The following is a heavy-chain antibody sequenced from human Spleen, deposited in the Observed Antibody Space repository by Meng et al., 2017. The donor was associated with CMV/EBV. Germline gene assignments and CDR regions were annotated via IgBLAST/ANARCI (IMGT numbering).Heavy chain of an antibody. Sequence: GESLKISCAASGISFSAYSMNWVRQTPGKGLEWIAYISSSSDTVNYADSEKGRFTISRDDENTLYLQMNSLRVEDTAVYYCARESDSGWRAVDSWGQGTLVTVSS. CDR3: ARESDSGWRAVDS. V-gene: IGHV3-48*01. CDR1: GISFSAYS. J-gene: IGHJ4*02. D-gene: IGHD6-19*01. CDR2: ISSSSDTV.